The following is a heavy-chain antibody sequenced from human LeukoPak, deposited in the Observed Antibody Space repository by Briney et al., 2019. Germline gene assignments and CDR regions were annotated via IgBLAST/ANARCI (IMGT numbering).Heavy chain of an antibody. CDR1: GYTFTSYG. CDR2: ISAYNGNT. V-gene: IGHV1-18*01. Sequence: ASVKVSCKASGYTFTSYGISWVRQAPGQGLEWMGWISAYNGNTNYAQKLQGRVTMTTDTSTSTAYMELSSLRFEDTAVYYCTRSVRNGHIDYWGQGTLVTVSS. CDR3: TRSVRNGHIDY. J-gene: IGHJ4*02. D-gene: IGHD2-21*01.